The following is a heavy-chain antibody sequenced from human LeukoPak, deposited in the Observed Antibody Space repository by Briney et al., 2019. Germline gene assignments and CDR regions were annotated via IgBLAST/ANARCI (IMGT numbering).Heavy chain of an antibody. J-gene: IGHJ3*02. D-gene: IGHD3-16*01. CDR3: AKDRDDYGDPECFNI. Sequence: PVRSPRPSRAASGFTFSIDATSAVRQAPGEGHEWVSTISGSGSSTYYADSGKGRFTISRDNSKNTLHLQMNSLRADDTAVYYCAKDRDDYGDPECFNIWGQGTMVTVSS. CDR1: GFTFSIDA. CDR2: ISGSGSST. V-gene: IGHV3-23*01.